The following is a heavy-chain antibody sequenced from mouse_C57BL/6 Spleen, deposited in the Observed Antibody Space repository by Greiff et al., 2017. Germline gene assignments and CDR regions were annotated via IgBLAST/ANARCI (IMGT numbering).Heavy chain of an antibody. V-gene: IGHV2-2*01. CDR2: IWSGGST. CDR3: AIGKGYDYDDFDY. CDR1: GFSLTSYG. D-gene: IGHD2-4*01. J-gene: IGHJ2*01. Sequence: VKLEESGPGLVQPSQSLSITCTVSGFSLTSYGVHWVRQSPGKGLEWLGVIWSGGSTDYNAAFISRLSISKDNSKSQVFFKMNSLQADDTAIYYCAIGKGYDYDDFDYWGQGTTLTVSS.